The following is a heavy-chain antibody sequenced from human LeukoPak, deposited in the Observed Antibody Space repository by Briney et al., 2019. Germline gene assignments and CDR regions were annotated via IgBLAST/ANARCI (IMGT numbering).Heavy chain of an antibody. V-gene: IGHV5-10-1*01. Sequence: GESLKISCQASGYDFTSEWITWVRQMPEKGLQWMGRVNPSDSYTNYNPSFQGHVTVSTDNSINTAYLQWDSLKASDTAIYYCARQTNWNYDYWGQGTLVSVSS. CDR2: VNPSDSYT. CDR3: ARQTNWNYDY. CDR1: GYDFTSEW. J-gene: IGHJ4*02. D-gene: IGHD1-7*01.